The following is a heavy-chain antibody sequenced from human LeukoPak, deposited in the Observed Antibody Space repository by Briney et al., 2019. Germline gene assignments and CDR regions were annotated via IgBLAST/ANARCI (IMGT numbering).Heavy chain of an antibody. CDR2: IIPILGIA. Sequence: SVKLSCTASGGTFSSYAISWVSQAPGQGLEWMGRIIPILGIANYAQKFQGRVTITADKSTSTAYMELSSLRSEDTAVYYCARKVVAHDAFNIWGQGTMVTVSS. J-gene: IGHJ3*02. V-gene: IGHV1-69*04. D-gene: IGHD3-22*01. CDR3: ARKVVAHDAFNI. CDR1: GGTFSSYA.